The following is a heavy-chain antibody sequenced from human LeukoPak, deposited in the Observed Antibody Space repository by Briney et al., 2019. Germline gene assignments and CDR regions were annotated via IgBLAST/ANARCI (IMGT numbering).Heavy chain of an antibody. CDR3: ATSSSSWYYFDY. CDR1: GYTFTSYG. V-gene: IGHV1-18*04. CDR2: ISAYNGNT. Sequence: ASVKVSRKASGYTFTSYGISWVRQAPGQGLEWMGWISAYNGNTNYAQKLQGRVTMTTDTSTSTAYMELRSLRSDDTAVYYCATSSSSWYYFDYWGQGTLVTVSS. D-gene: IGHD6-13*01. J-gene: IGHJ4*02.